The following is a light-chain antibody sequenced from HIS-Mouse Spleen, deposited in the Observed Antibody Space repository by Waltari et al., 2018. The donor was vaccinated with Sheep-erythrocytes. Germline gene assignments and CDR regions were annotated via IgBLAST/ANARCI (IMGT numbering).Light chain of an antibody. CDR2: EGS. V-gene: IGLV2-23*01. CDR3: CSYAGSSTPWV. Sequence: QSPLTQPASVSGSPGQSITISCTGTSSDVGSYNLVSWYQQHPGKAPKLMIYEGSKRPSGVSNRCSGSKSGNTASLTISGLQAEDEADYYCCSYAGSSTPWVFGGGTKLTVL. J-gene: IGLJ3*02. CDR1: SSDVGSYNL.